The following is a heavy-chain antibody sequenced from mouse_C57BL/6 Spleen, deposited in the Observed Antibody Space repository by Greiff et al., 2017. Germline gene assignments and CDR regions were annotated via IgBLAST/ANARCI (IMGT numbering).Heavy chain of an antibody. CDR2: INPGSGGT. D-gene: IGHD4-1*01. CDR3: ARPNAGTKAWFAY. V-gene: IGHV1-54*01. CDR1: GYAFTNYL. Sequence: QVQLQQSGAELVRPGTSVKVSCKASGYAFTNYLIEWIGVINPGSGGTNYNEKFKGKATLTADKSSSTAYMQLSSLTSEDSAVYFCARPNAGTKAWFAYWGQGTLVTVSA. J-gene: IGHJ3*01.